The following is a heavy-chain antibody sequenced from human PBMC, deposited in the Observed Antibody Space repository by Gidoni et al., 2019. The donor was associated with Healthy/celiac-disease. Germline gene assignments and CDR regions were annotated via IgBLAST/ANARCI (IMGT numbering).Heavy chain of an antibody. CDR2: ISYDGSNK. CDR3: AKDGEDGDQYYFDY. V-gene: IGHV3-30*18. D-gene: IGHD4-17*01. CDR1: GFTFSSYG. J-gene: IGHJ4*02. Sequence: QVQLVESGGGVVQPGRSLRLSCAASGFTFSSYGMHWVRQAPGKGLEWVAVISYDGSNKYYADSVKGRFTISRDNSKNTLYLQMNSLRAEDTAVYYCAKDGEDGDQYYFDYWGQGTLVTVSS.